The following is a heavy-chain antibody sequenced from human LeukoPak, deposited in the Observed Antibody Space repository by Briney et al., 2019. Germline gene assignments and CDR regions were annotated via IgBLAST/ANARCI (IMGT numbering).Heavy chain of an antibody. V-gene: IGHV5-51*01. J-gene: IGHJ5*02. D-gene: IGHD2-15*01. Sequence: RGESLKISCRVSGYPFDNYWIGWVRQMPGKGLEWMGIIYPGDSDTRYSPSFQGQVTISADKSISTAYLQWSSLKASDTAMYYCARRKACSGGSCYKNWFDPWGQGTLVTVSS. CDR2: IYPGDSDT. CDR1: GYPFDNYW. CDR3: ARRKACSGGSCYKNWFDP.